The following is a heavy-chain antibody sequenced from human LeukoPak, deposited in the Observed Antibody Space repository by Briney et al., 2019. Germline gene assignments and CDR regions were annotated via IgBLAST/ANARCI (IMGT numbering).Heavy chain of an antibody. CDR1: GYTFTGYY. Sequence: ASVKVSCKASGYTFTGYYMHWVRQAPGQGLEWMGWINPNSGGTNYAQKFQGRVTMTRDTSISTAYMELSRLRSDDTAVYYCARLRLRFLEWFNDAFDIWGQGTMVTVSS. V-gene: IGHV1-2*02. D-gene: IGHD3-3*01. CDR3: ARLRLRFLEWFNDAFDI. J-gene: IGHJ3*02. CDR2: INPNSGGT.